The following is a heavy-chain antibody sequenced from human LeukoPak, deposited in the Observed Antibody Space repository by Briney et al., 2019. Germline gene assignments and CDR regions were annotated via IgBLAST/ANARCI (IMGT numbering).Heavy chain of an antibody. J-gene: IGHJ4*02. V-gene: IGHV1-18*01. CDR1: AYTFTSYG. Sequence: SVKLSCNASAYTFTSYGISWVRQAPGQGLEWMGWISAYNGNTNYAQKLQGRVTMTTDISTSTAYIELRSLRSDDTDVYDCAASGVTMVRGTIKGFDYWGQGTLVTVSS. CDR2: ISAYNGNT. CDR3: AASGVTMVRGTIKGFDY. D-gene: IGHD3-10*01.